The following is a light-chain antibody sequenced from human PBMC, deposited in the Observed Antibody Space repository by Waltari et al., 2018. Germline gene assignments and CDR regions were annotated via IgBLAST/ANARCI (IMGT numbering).Light chain of an antibody. Sequence: IQMTQSPSSLSASVGDRVTITSRAIQSISTTLNWYQQIPGKAPKLLIYVASTLQSGVPSRFSGSGSGTDFSLTISSLQPEDFATYYCQQSYTTAYTFGQGTKLEIK. V-gene: IGKV1-39*01. CDR1: QSISTT. CDR2: VAS. J-gene: IGKJ2*01. CDR3: QQSYTTAYT.